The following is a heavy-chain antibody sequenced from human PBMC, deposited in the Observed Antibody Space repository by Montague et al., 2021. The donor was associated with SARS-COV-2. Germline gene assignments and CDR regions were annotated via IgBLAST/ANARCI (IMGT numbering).Heavy chain of an antibody. CDR3: AHQYYDYVWGSYRPDYFDY. CDR1: GFSLSTGGVG. D-gene: IGHD3-16*02. V-gene: IGHV2-5*02. Sequence: PALVKPTQTLTLTCSFSGFSLSTGGVGVDWIRQSPGKGPEWLGVIFWDDEKRYNPTLKTRLTISKGTSQNQVVITLTDMGPADTATYFCAHQYYDYVWGSYRPDYFDYWGQGTLVTVSS. J-gene: IGHJ4*02. CDR2: IFWDDEK.